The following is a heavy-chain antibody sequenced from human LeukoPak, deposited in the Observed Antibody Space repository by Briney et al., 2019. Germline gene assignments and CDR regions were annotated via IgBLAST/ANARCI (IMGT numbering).Heavy chain of an antibody. CDR3: VAGLNYYYYYMDV. Sequence: SETLSLTCTVSGGSIRRSSYYWGWIRQPPGKGLEWIGSIYYSGSTYYNPSLKSRVTISVDTSKNQFSLKLSSVSAAATAVYYCVAGLNYYYYYMDVWGKGTTVTVSS. V-gene: IGHV4-39*01. J-gene: IGHJ6*03. CDR1: GGSIRRSSYY. CDR2: IYYSGST.